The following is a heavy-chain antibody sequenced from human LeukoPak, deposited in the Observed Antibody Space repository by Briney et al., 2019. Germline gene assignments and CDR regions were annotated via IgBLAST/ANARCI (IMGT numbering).Heavy chain of an antibody. D-gene: IGHD6-13*01. Sequence: SETLSLTCTVSGGSISSYYWSWIRQPAGKGLEWIGRIYTSGSTNYNPSLKSRVTISVDTSKNQFSLKLSSVTAADTAVYYCARRNYYSSSWYDGAYYYGMDVWGQGTTVTVSS. CDR3: ARRNYYSSSWYDGAYYYGMDV. CDR2: IYTSGST. J-gene: IGHJ6*02. V-gene: IGHV4-4*07. CDR1: GGSISSYY.